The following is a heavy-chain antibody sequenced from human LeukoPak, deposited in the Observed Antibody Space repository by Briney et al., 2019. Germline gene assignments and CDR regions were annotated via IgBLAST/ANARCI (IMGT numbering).Heavy chain of an antibody. Sequence: ASVKVSCKVSGYTLTELSMHWVRQAPGKGLEWMGGFDPEDGETIYAQKFQGRVPMTEDTSTDTACMELSSLRSEDTAVYYCAANYPFLPAAGPHYYYYGMDVWGQGTTVTVSS. D-gene: IGHD6-13*01. CDR3: AANYPFLPAAGPHYYYYGMDV. CDR2: FDPEDGET. V-gene: IGHV1-24*01. CDR1: GYTLTELS. J-gene: IGHJ6*02.